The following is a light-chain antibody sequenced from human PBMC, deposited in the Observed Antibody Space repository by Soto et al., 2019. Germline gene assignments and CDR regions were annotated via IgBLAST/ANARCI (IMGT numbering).Light chain of an antibody. CDR3: QQYGSSPGFT. CDR1: QSVSSSY. J-gene: IGKJ3*01. Sequence: EIVLTQSPGTLSLSPGERATLSCRASQSVSSSYLAWYQQKPGQAPRLLIYGASSRATGIPDRFSGSGSATDFTLTISSLEPEDFAVYYCQQYGSSPGFTFGPGTKVDIK. V-gene: IGKV3-20*01. CDR2: GAS.